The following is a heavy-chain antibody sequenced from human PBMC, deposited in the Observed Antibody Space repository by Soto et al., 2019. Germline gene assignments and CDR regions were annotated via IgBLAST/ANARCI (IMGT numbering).Heavy chain of an antibody. Sequence: QVQLQESGPGLVKPSGTLSLTCAVSSGSISSSNWWSWVRQPPGKGLEWIGEIYHSGSTNYNPSRKSRVTISVDKAKNQFSLKVSCVTAADTAVYYWASAGPGYCCGGSCYFDSWGQGTLVTVSS. CDR2: IYHSGST. V-gene: IGHV4-4*02. CDR1: SGSISSSNW. J-gene: IGHJ4*02. CDR3: ASAGPGYCCGGSCYFDS. D-gene: IGHD2-15*01.